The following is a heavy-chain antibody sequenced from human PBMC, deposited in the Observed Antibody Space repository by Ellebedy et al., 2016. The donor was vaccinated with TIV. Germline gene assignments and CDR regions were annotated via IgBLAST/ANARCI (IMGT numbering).Heavy chain of an antibody. CDR3: ARQERGTTRGAFDI. CDR2: ISSGSTYI. D-gene: IGHD1/OR15-1a*01. V-gene: IGHV3-21*01. CDR1: GFFFSDYC. J-gene: IGHJ3*02. Sequence: GGSLRLSXSASGFFFSDYCMNWVRQAPGKGLEWVSSISSGSTYIFYADSVKGRFTISRDNPTDSLYLQMNSLRAEDTAVYYCARQERGTTRGAFDIWGRGTRVTASS.